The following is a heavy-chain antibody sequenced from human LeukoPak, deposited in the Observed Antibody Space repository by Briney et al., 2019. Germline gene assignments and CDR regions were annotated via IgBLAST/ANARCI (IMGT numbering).Heavy chain of an antibody. Sequence: ASVKVSCKASGYTFTSYYMHWVRQAPGQGLEWMGIINPSGGSTGYAQKFQGRVTMTRDTSTSTVYMELSSLRSEDTAVYYCARGPLSYCSSTSCYSWNGMDVWGQGTTVTVSS. CDR2: INPSGGST. CDR3: ARGPLSYCSSTSCYSWNGMDV. V-gene: IGHV1-46*01. CDR1: GYTFTSYY. J-gene: IGHJ6*02. D-gene: IGHD2-2*02.